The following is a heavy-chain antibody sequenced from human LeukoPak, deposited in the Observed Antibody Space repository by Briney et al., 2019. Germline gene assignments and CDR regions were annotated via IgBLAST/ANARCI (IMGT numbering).Heavy chain of an antibody. D-gene: IGHD3-22*01. CDR2: IYSGGST. V-gene: IGHV3-66*01. CDR1: GFTVSSNY. Sequence: GGSLRLSCAASGFTVSSNYMSWVRQAPGKGLEWVSVIYSGGSTYYADSVKGRFTISRDNSKNTLYLQMSSLTAEDTAVYYCARGIVVGDTPPPFDIWGQGTMVTVSS. CDR3: ARGIVVGDTPPPFDI. J-gene: IGHJ3*02.